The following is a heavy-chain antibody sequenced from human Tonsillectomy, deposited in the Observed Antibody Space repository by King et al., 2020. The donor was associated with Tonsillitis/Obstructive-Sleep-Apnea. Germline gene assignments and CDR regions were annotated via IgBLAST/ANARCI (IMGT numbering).Heavy chain of an antibody. CDR3: ARDSMSHYYDSSGYYTFNY. CDR2: ISPHNGQT. V-gene: IGHV1-18*01. Sequence: QVQLVQSGAEVKKPGASVKVSCKASGYTFTSYGISWVRQAPGQGLEWMAWISPHNGQTNYAQKLQGRVTMTTETSTSTAYMELRSLRSDDTAVYYCARDSMSHYYDSSGYYTFNYWGQGTLVTVSS. D-gene: IGHD3-22*01. CDR1: GYTFTSYG. J-gene: IGHJ4*02.